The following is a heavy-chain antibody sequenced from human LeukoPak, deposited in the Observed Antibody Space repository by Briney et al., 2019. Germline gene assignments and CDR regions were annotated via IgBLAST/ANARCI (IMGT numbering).Heavy chain of an antibody. Sequence: ASVKVSCKASGYTFTSYYIHWGRQAPGQGLEWMGIINPSGGSTSYAQKFQGRVTMTRDTSTSTVYMELSSLRSEDTAVYYCAREAGTAMAPFDYWGQGTLVTVSS. V-gene: IGHV1-46*01. CDR3: AREAGTAMAPFDY. CDR1: GYTFTSYY. J-gene: IGHJ4*02. D-gene: IGHD5-18*01. CDR2: INPSGGST.